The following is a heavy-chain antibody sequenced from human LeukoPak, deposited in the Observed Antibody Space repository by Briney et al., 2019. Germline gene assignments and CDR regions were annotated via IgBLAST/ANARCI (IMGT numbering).Heavy chain of an antibody. CDR2: ISSSGDST. J-gene: IGHJ3*01. CDR3: AKDFPYDSSGPAS. Sequence: GGSLRLSCEAFGFTLSHYYMTWIRQTPGKGLEWISYISSSGDSTYYPDSVKGRFTISRDNAKNSLYLQMNSLRAEDTAVYYCAKDFPYDSSGPASWGQGTMVTVSS. D-gene: IGHD3-22*01. CDR1: GFTLSHYY. V-gene: IGHV3-11*01.